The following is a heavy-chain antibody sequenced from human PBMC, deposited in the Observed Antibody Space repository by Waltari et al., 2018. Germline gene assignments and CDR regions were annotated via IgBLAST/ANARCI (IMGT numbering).Heavy chain of an antibody. V-gene: IGHV3-7*01. D-gene: IGHD4-17*01. CDR3: ATGGDDYSDYGFYDY. J-gene: IGHJ4*02. CDR2: ITQDVSVK. Sequence: EVQLVESGGGLVQPGGSLRLSCTASGFTFSSYWMSWVRQAPGKGLVWVANITQDVSVKYFVDSVKCRFTISRDNAKNSLYLQMNCLRVEDTAVYYCATGGDDYSDYGFYDYWGQGTLVTVSS. CDR1: GFTFSSYW.